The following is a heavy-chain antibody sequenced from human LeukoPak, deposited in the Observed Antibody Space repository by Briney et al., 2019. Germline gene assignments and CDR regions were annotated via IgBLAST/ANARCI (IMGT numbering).Heavy chain of an antibody. D-gene: IGHD3-10*01. Sequence: PGGSLRLSWAASGFTVSSNYMSWVRQAPGKGLEWVSVIYSGGSTYYADSVKGRFTISRDNSKNTLYLQMNSLRAEDTAVYYCARALGDHYFDYWGQGTLVTVSS. CDR1: GFTVSSNY. CDR2: IYSGGST. V-gene: IGHV3-66*01. J-gene: IGHJ4*02. CDR3: ARALGDHYFDY.